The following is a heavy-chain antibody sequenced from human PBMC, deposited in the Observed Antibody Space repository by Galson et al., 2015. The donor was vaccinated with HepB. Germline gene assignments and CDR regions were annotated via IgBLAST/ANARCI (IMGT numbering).Heavy chain of an antibody. J-gene: IGHJ6*02. CDR3: AREEGSSWYWRSNYYGMDV. CDR2: ISSSSSTI. Sequence: SLRLSCAASGFTFSSYSMNWVRQAPGKGLEWVSYISSSSSTIYYADSVKGRFTISRDNAKNSLYLQMNSLRAEDTAVYYYAREEGSSWYWRSNYYGMDVWGQGTTVTVSS. D-gene: IGHD6-13*01. CDR1: GFTFSSYS. V-gene: IGHV3-48*01.